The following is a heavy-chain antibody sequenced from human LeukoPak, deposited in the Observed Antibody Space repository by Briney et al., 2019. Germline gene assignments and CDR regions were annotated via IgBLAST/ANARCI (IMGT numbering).Heavy chain of an antibody. D-gene: IGHD6-13*01. CDR2: IYYSGST. J-gene: IGHJ4*02. CDR1: GGSISSSSYY. Sequence: SETLSLTCTVSGGSISSSSYYWGWIRQPPGKGLEWIGSIYYSGSTYYNPSLKSRVTISVDTSKNQFSLKLSSVTAADTAVYYCAVQSGAFSWYVYYWGQGTLVTVSS. V-gene: IGHV4-39*07. CDR3: AVQSGAFSWYVYY.